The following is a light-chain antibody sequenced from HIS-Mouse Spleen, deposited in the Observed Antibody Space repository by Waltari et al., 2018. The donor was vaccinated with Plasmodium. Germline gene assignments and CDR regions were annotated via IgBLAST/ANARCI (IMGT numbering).Light chain of an antibody. CDR2: QDS. CDR3: QAWDSSTDYV. J-gene: IGLJ1*01. Sequence: SYELTQPPSVSVSPGPPASITCSGANLGVKCACWYHKKPGQSPVLVIYQDSKRPSVIPERFSGSNSGNTATLTISGTQAMDEADYYCQAWDSSTDYVFGTGTKVTVL. CDR1: NLGVKC. V-gene: IGLV3-1*01.